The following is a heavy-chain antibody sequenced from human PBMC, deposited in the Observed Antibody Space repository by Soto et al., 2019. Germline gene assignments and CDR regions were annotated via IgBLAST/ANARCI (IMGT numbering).Heavy chain of an antibody. CDR3: ATANWSHHYFDP. J-gene: IGHJ5*02. V-gene: IGHV4-34*01. D-gene: IGHD1-1*01. CDR2: INHSGSP. Sequence: SETLSLTCAVYGGSFSGYYWSWLRQPPGKGLEWIGEINHSGSPNYNPSLKSRVTISVDTPKNQFSLKMTSVTAADTAVYYCATANWSHHYFDPWGQGTLVTVSS. CDR1: GGSFSGYY.